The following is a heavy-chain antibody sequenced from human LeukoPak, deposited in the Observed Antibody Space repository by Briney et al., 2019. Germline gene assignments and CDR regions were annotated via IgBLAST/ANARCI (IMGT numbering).Heavy chain of an antibody. J-gene: IGHJ4*02. D-gene: IGHD4-11*01. CDR1: GFTFSSYA. CDR2: ISGSGGST. V-gene: IGHV3-23*01. Sequence: GGSLILSCAASGFTFSSYAMSWVRQAPGKGLEWVSAISGSGGSTYYADSVKGRFTISRDNSKNTLYLQMNSLRAEDTAVYYCAKVRGRRQHDYTLAYWGQGTLVTVSS. CDR3: AKVRGRRQHDYTLAY.